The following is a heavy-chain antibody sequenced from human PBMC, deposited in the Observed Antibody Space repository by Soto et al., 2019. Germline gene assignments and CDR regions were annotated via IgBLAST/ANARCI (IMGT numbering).Heavy chain of an antibody. CDR2: ISWNRGTI. Sequence: EVQLVESGGGFVQPGRSLRLSCTSSGFTFENYAMHWVRQAPGKGLEWVSGISWNRGTIGYADPVRGRFTISRDNAKNSLYLQMDSLRPEDTALYYCAKDKLYSNFEHYFDYWGRGTLVTVSS. CDR3: AKDKLYSNFEHYFDY. D-gene: IGHD4-4*01. J-gene: IGHJ4*02. CDR1: GFTFENYA. V-gene: IGHV3-9*01.